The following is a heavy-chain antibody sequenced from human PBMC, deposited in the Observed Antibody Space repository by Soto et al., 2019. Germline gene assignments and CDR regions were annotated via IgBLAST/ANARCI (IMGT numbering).Heavy chain of an antibody. J-gene: IGHJ4*02. CDR3: ARGGDCSSTGCYRPYDY. D-gene: IGHD2-2*02. CDR2: ISNEGSNK. Sequence: QEQLVESGGGVVQPGGSLRLSCAASGFTFTTYAMHWVRQAPGKGLEWVAIISNEGSNKDYADSVKGRFTISRDNSKNTLYLQMNSLRAEDTAVYYCARGGDCSSTGCYRPYDYWGQGTLVTVSS. CDR1: GFTFTTYA. V-gene: IGHV3-30-3*01.